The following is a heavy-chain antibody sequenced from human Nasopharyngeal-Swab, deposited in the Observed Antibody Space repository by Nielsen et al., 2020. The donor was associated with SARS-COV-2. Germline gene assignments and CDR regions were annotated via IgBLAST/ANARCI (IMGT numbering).Heavy chain of an antibody. CDR3: AKRRSNDNYGMDV. D-gene: IGHD2-8*01. Sequence: GESLKISCAASGFTFSSYAMRWVRQAPGKGLEWASGISGSGDTTKYADSVKGRFTISRDNDKNTLYLQMNSLRAEDTAVYYCAKRRSNDNYGMDVWGQGTTVTVSS. CDR1: GFTFSSYA. CDR2: ISGSGDTT. J-gene: IGHJ6*02. V-gene: IGHV3-23*01.